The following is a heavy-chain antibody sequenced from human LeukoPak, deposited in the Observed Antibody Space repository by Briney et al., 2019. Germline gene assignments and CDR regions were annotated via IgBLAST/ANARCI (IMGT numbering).Heavy chain of an antibody. CDR3: TRDLTGTTWSENDY. V-gene: IGHV1-18*04. D-gene: IGHD6-13*01. CDR2: ISAYNGNT. Sequence: ASVTVSCKTSGYTFTDYHTHWVRQAPGQGLEWMGWISAYNGNTNYAQKLQGRVTMTTDTSTSTAYMELRSLRSDDTAVYYCTRDLTGTTWSENDYWGQGTLVTISS. CDR1: GYTFTDYH. J-gene: IGHJ4*02.